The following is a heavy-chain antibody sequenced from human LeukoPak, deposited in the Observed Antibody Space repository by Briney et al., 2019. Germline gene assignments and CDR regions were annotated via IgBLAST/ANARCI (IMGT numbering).Heavy chain of an antibody. V-gene: IGHV3-23*01. D-gene: IGHD3-3*01. Sequence: GGSLRLSCVASGFTFSSYAMSWVRQAPGKGLERVSSISGSDTSTYYADSVKGRFTISRDNSKNTLYLQMNSLRAEDTAIYYCAKGFYGYWGQGARVTVSS. CDR1: GFTFSSYA. CDR2: ISGSDTST. CDR3: AKGFYGY. J-gene: IGHJ4*02.